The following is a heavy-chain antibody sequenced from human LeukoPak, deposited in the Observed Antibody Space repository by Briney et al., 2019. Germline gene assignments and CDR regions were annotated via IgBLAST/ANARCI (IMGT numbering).Heavy chain of an antibody. V-gene: IGHV1-69*06. D-gene: IGHD6-13*01. CDR3: ARGEVIAAAGRGAIDY. Sequence: SVKVSCKASGGTFSSYAISWVRQAPGQGLEWMGGIIPIFGTANYAQKFQGRVTITAGKSTSTAYMELSSLRSEDTAVYYCARGEVIAAAGRGAIDYWGQGTLVTVSS. CDR2: IIPIFGTA. J-gene: IGHJ4*02. CDR1: GGTFSSYA.